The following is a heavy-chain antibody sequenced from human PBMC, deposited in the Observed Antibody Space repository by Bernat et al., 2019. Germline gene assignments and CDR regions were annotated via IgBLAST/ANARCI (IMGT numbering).Heavy chain of an antibody. J-gene: IGHJ5*02. CDR3: ARILVRAWFDP. Sequence: QVTLKESGPVLVKPTETLTLTCTVSGFSLSNARMGVSWIRQSPGKALEWLAHIFSNDEKSYSTSLKSRLTISKDTSKSQVVLTMTNMDPVDTATYYCARILVRAWFDPWGQGTLVTVSS. V-gene: IGHV2-26*01. CDR1: GFSLSNARMG. CDR2: IFSNDEK.